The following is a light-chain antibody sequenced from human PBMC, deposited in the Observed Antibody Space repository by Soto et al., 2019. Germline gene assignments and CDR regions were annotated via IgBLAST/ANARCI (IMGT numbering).Light chain of an antibody. Sequence: EIVMTQSPATLSVSPGERATLSCRASQSVSSNLAWYQQKPGQAPRLLIYGASIRATGIPARFSGSGSGTEFTLTISSLQSEDFAVYYCQQYNKGYTFGQGTKLEIK. J-gene: IGKJ2*01. CDR1: QSVSSN. CDR3: QQYNKGYT. CDR2: GAS. V-gene: IGKV3-15*01.